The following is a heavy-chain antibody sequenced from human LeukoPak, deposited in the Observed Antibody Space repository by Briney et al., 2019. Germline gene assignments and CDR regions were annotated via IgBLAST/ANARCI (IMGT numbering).Heavy chain of an antibody. Sequence: GGSLRLSCAASGFTFSDYYMSWIRQAPGKGLEWVSYVSSSGSTIYYADSVKGRFTISRDNAKNSLYLQMNSLRAEDTAVYYCARDHYDSSGYWPYYYYYMDVWGKGTTVTVSS. CDR2: VSSSGSTI. J-gene: IGHJ6*03. V-gene: IGHV3-11*01. CDR3: ARDHYDSSGYWPYYYYYMDV. CDR1: GFTFSDYY. D-gene: IGHD3-22*01.